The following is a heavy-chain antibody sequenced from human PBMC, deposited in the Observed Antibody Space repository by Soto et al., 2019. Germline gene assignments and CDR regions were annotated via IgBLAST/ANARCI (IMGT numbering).Heavy chain of an antibody. V-gene: IGHV4-34*01. D-gene: IGHD3-10*01. J-gene: IGHJ5*02. CDR2: INHSGST. CDR3: ARVYGSGAFDP. Sequence: QVQLQQWGAGLLKPSETLSLTCAVYGGSFSGYYWSWIRQPPGKGLEWIGEINHSGSTNDNPSLKIRVTISVDTSKNQFSLKLSSVTAADAAVYYCARVYGSGAFDPWGQGTLVTVSS. CDR1: GGSFSGYY.